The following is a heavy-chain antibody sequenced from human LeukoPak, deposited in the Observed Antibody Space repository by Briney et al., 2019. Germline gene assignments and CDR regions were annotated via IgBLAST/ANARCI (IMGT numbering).Heavy chain of an antibody. CDR3: ASGGYSSGWYYFDY. Sequence: GGSLRLSCAASGFTFSSYWMSWVRQAPGKGLEWVANIKQDGSEKYYVDSVKGRFTISRDNAKNPLYLQMNSLRAEDTAVDYCASGGYSSGWYYFDYWGQGTLVTVSS. CDR1: GFTFSSYW. D-gene: IGHD6-19*01. J-gene: IGHJ4*02. V-gene: IGHV3-7*01. CDR2: IKQDGSEK.